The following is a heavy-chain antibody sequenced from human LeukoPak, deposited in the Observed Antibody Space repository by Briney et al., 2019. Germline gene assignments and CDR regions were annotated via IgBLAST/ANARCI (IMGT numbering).Heavy chain of an antibody. CDR3: ILGGYSSGWYGY. J-gene: IGHJ4*02. V-gene: IGHV1-2*02. Sequence: ASAKVSCKASGYTFTGYYMHWVRQAPGQGLEWMGWINPNSGGTNYAQKFQGRVTMTRDTSISTAYMELSRLRSDDTAVYYCILGGYSSGWYGYWGQGTLVTVSS. CDR1: GYTFTGYY. D-gene: IGHD6-19*01. CDR2: INPNSGGT.